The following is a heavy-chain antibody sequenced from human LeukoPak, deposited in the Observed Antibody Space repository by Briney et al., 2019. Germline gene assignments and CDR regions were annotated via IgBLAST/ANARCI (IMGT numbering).Heavy chain of an antibody. D-gene: IGHD3-16*02. V-gene: IGHV3-33*01. J-gene: IGHJ4*02. Sequence: PGGSLRLSCAASRFTFSTYGMHWVRQAPGKGLVWVAVIWYDGSKEYYVDSVKGRFTISRDNSKNTLYLQMNSLRAEDTAVYYCARGGSVWENHRYSSFDSWGQGTLVTVSS. CDR3: ARGGSVWENHRYSSFDS. CDR1: RFTFSTYG. CDR2: IWYDGSKE.